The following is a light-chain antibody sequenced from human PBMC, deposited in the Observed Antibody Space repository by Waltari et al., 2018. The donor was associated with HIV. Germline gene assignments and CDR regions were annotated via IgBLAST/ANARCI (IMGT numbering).Light chain of an antibody. V-gene: IGKV1-39*01. J-gene: IGKJ3*01. CDR3: QQSYSPTFT. CDR2: AAS. Sequence: DIQMTQSPSSLSASVGDRVSITCRASQRISRYLNWYRQKPGAAPELLIYAASSLQRGVPSGFSGSGSGTDFTLTITALQPEDFATYYCQQSYSPTFTFGPGTKVDFK. CDR1: QRISRY.